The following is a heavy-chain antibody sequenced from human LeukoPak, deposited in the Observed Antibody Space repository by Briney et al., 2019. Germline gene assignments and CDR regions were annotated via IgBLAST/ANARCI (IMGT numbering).Heavy chain of an antibody. J-gene: IGHJ5*02. CDR2: INPNSGGT. CDR1: GYTFTVYY. Sequence: ASVTVSFKASGYTFTVYYMHWVRQAPGQGLEWMGWINPNSGGTNYAQKFQGRVTMTRDTSISTAYMELSRLRSDDTAVYYCARDGSSRYYDFWSGYWYWFDPWGQGTLVTVSS. V-gene: IGHV1-2*02. D-gene: IGHD3-3*01. CDR3: ARDGSSRYYDFWSGYWYWFDP.